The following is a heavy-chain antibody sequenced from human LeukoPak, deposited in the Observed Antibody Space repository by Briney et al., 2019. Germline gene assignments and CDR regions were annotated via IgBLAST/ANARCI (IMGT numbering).Heavy chain of an antibody. D-gene: IGHD4-11*01. CDR3: ARDPVTATVGYYGMDV. CDR2: ISYDGSNK. J-gene: IGHJ6*02. Sequence: PGRSLRLSCAASGFTFSSYAMHWVRQAPGKGLEWVAVISYDGSNKYYADSVKGRFTISRDNSKNTLYLQMNSLRAEDTAVYYCARDPVTATVGYYGMDVWGQGTTVTVSS. CDR1: GFTFSSYA. V-gene: IGHV3-30-3*01.